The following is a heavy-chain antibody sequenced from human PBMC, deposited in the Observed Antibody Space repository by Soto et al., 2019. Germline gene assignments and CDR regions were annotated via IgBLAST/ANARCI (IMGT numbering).Heavy chain of an antibody. V-gene: IGHV1-69*13. Sequence: SVKVSCKASGGTFSSYAISWVRQAPGQGLEWMGGIIPIFGTANYAQKFQGRVTITADESTSTAYMELSSLRSEDTAVYYCARGVGGYYYGSGSYSYFDYWGQGTLVTVS. D-gene: IGHD3-10*01. J-gene: IGHJ4*02. CDR2: IIPIFGTA. CDR3: ARGVGGYYYGSGSYSYFDY. CDR1: GGTFSSYA.